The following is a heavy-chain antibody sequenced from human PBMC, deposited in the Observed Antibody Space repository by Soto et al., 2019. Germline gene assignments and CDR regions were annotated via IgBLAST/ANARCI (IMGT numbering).Heavy chain of an antibody. CDR1: GGSISSGGYY. V-gene: IGHV4-31*03. CDR3: ARRYGYYFDY. Sequence: TLSLTCTVSGGSISSGGYYWSWIRQHPGKGLEWIGYISYSGSTYYNPSLKSRVTISVDTSKNQLSLKLSSVTAADTAVYYCARRYGYYFDYWGQGTLVTVSS. J-gene: IGHJ4*02. D-gene: IGHD3-9*01. CDR2: ISYSGST.